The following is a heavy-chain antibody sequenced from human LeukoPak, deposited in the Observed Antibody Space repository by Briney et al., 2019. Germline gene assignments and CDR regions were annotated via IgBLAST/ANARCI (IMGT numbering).Heavy chain of an antibody. J-gene: IGHJ3*02. CDR3: ARDFRVPFGYDSSGPYDAFDI. CDR2: IYSGGST. V-gene: IGHV3-53*01. D-gene: IGHD3-22*01. CDR1: GFTVSSNY. Sequence: GGSLRLSCAASGFTVSSNYMSWVRQAPGKGLEWVSVIYSGGSTYYADSVKGRFNISRGNSKNTLYLQMNSMRAEDTAVYYCARDFRVPFGYDSSGPYDAFDIWGQGTMVTVSS.